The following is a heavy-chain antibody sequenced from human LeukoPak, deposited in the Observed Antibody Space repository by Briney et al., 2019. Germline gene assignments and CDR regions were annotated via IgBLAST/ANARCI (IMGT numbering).Heavy chain of an antibody. V-gene: IGHV3-30*04. D-gene: IGHD2/OR15-2a*01. J-gene: IGHJ6*03. CDR2: VLSDGSDQ. CDR3: ARVSKPGWYDYYYMDV. Sequence: GGSLRLSCAASGFPFSTYAMKWVRQAPGKGLEWMAVVLSDGSDQYYADSVQGRFSISRDNSKNTLYLQMDSVRVEDTAVYYCARVSKPGWYDYYYMDVWGKGTTVTVSS. CDR1: GFPFSTYA.